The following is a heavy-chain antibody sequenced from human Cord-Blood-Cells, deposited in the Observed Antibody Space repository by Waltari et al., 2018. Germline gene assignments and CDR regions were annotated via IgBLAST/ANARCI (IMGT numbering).Heavy chain of an antibody. Sequence: QVQLQQSGPGLVKPSQTLPLTCAIPGDRVSSNSAAWNWIRQSPSRGLGWLGRTYYRSNGYNDYAVSVKSRITINPDTSKNQFSLQLNSVTPEDTAVYYCARDPNTYSSGWYDYWGQGTLVTVTS. CDR2: TYYRSNGYN. J-gene: IGHJ4*02. CDR3: ARDPNTYSSGWYDY. CDR1: GDRVSSNSAA. D-gene: IGHD6-19*01. V-gene: IGHV6-1*01.